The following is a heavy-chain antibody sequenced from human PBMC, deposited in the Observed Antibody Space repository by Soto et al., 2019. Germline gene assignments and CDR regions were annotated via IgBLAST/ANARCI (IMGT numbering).Heavy chain of an antibody. CDR2: IYYSGST. J-gene: IGHJ5*02. D-gene: IGHD3-10*01. Sequence: TSETLSLTCTVSGGSISSYYWSWIRQPPGKGLEWIGYIYYSGSTNYNPSLKSRVTISVDTSKNQFSLELSSVTAADTAVYYCARLLWSRGDWFDPWGQGTLVTVSS. CDR3: ARLLWSRGDWFDP. V-gene: IGHV4-59*08. CDR1: GGSISSYY.